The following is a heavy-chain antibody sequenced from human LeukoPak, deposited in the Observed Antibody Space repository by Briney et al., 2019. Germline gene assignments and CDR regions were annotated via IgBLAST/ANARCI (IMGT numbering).Heavy chain of an antibody. CDR3: AKETFKHFNDYGDYGGVY. J-gene: IGHJ4*02. D-gene: IGHD4-17*01. CDR1: GFTFSSYW. V-gene: IGHV3-7*03. Sequence: GGSLRLSCAASGFTFSSYWMSWVRQAPGKGLEWVANIKQDGSEKYYVDSVKGRFTISRDNSKNTLYLQMNSLRAEDTAVYYCAKETFKHFNDYGDYGGVYWGQGTLVTVSS. CDR2: IKQDGSEK.